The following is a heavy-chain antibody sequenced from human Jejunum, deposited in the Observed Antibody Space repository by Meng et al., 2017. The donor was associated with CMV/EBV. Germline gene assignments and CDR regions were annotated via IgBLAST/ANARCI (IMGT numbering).Heavy chain of an antibody. CDR1: GYTFTSNS. J-gene: IGHJ4*02. V-gene: IGHV7-4-1*02. CDR2: INTNTGNP. CDR3: ARDGLNERYFDY. Sequence: CKASGYTFTSNSLIWVQQAPGQGPEWMGWINTNTGNPTYARDFTGRFVFSLDTSVSTAYLQISSLKAEDTAVYYCARDGLNERYFDYWGQGTLVTVSS.